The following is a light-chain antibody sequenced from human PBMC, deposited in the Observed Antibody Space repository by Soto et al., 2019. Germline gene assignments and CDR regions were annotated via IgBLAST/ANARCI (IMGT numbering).Light chain of an antibody. CDR2: GAS. J-gene: IGKJ1*01. V-gene: IGKV3-15*01. CDR3: QQYNNWLRT. CDR1: QSISDT. Sequence: EIVMTQSPATLSVSPGGRATLSCRASQSISDTLAWYQQKPGQAPRLLIYGASTRATGIPARFSGSGSGTDFTLTISSLQSEDFAVYYCQQYNNWLRTFGQGTKVDIK.